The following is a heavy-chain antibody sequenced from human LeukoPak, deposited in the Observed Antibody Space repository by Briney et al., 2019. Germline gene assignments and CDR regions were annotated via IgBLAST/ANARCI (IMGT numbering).Heavy chain of an antibody. V-gene: IGHV4-39*01. CDR3: ARRRYYDSTGYLD. CDR1: GDSISSSSYY. J-gene: IGHJ1*01. Sequence: PSETLSLTCTISGDSISSSSYYWGWIRQPPGKGLEWIGDIYYRGSTYYNPSLKSRVSISIDTPSNQFSLTLNSVTAADTALYFCARRRYYDSTGYLDWGQGTLVTVSS. CDR2: IYYRGST. D-gene: IGHD3-22*01.